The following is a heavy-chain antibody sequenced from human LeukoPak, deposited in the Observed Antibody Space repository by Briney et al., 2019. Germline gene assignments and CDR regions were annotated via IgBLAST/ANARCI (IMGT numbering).Heavy chain of an antibody. CDR3: ARDQGLHSETYYYYGMDV. J-gene: IGHJ6*02. CDR2: ISSSSSYI. V-gene: IGHV3-21*01. CDR1: GFTFSSYS. D-gene: IGHD3-10*01. Sequence: GGSLRLSCAASGFTFSSYSMNWVRQAPGKGLEWVSSISSSSSYIYYADSVKGRFTISRDNAKNSLYLQMNSLRAEDTAVYYCARDQGLHSETYYYYGMDVWGQGTTVTVSS.